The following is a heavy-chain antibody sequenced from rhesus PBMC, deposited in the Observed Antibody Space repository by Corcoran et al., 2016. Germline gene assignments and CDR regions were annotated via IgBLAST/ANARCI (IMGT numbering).Heavy chain of an antibody. CDR2: IYGSGSST. V-gene: IGHV4-169*02. J-gene: IGHJ4*01. CDR1: GGSISSSY. Sequence: QLQLQESGPGLVKPSETLSVTCAVSGGSISSSYWSWIRQAPGKGLEWIGYIYGSGSSTNYNPSLKSRVPLSVDTSKNQLSLKLSSVTTADTAVYYCARDRFYGSSYVAYFDYWGQGVLVTVSS. CDR3: ARDRFYGSSYVAYFDY. D-gene: IGHD4-29*01.